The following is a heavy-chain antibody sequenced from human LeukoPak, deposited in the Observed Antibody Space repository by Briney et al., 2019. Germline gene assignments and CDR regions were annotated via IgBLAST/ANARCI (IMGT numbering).Heavy chain of an antibody. Sequence: PSETLSLTCTVSGGSISSYYWSWIRQPPGKGLEWIGYIYYSGSTNYNPSLKSRVTISVDTSKNQFSLKLSSVTAADTAVYYCARGPPYDSSDYYYGYYFDYWGQGTLVTVSS. CDR3: ARGPPYDSSDYYYGYYFDY. CDR1: GGSISSYY. V-gene: IGHV4-59*01. D-gene: IGHD3-22*01. J-gene: IGHJ4*02. CDR2: IYYSGST.